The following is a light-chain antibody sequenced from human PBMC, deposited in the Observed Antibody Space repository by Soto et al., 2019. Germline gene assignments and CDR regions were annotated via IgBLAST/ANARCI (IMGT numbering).Light chain of an antibody. CDR1: SSNIGNNY. J-gene: IGLJ3*02. Sequence: QSVLTQPPSVSAAPGQKVTISCSGSSSNIGNNYVSWYQQVPGAAPKVLIYDSNKRPSGTPDRFSGSKSGTSATLAITGLQTGDEADYYCATWDNGLNIVMFGGGTKVTVL. CDR3: ATWDNGLNIVM. V-gene: IGLV1-51*01. CDR2: DSN.